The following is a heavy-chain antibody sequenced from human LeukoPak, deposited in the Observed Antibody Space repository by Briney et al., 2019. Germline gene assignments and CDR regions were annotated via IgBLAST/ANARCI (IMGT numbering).Heavy chain of an antibody. CDR3: ARSGNLDVYGLDV. CDR2: IRPDGSEQ. J-gene: IGHJ6*02. CDR1: GFSFNTYW. Sequence: GGSLRLSYEASGFSFNTYWMIWVRQAPGKGLEWVADIRPDGSEQYYLGSVKGRFTIPRDNAKDSLYLEMNSLRPEDRAVYYCARSGNLDVYGLDVWGQGTTVTVFS. V-gene: IGHV3-7*01. D-gene: IGHD5-12*01.